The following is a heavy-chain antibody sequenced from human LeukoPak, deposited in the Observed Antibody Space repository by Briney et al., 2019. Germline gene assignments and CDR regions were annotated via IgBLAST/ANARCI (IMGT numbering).Heavy chain of an antibody. Sequence: SGPALVKPTQTLTLTCTFSGFSLRTSGMCVSWIRQPPGKALEWLARIDWDDDKYYSTSLKTRLTISKDTSKNQVVLTMTNMDPVDTATYYCARMSGVTTSYYFDYWGQGTLVTVSS. J-gene: IGHJ4*02. D-gene: IGHD3-22*01. CDR2: IDWDDDK. V-gene: IGHV2-70*11. CDR3: ARMSGVTTSYYFDY. CDR1: GFSLRTSGMC.